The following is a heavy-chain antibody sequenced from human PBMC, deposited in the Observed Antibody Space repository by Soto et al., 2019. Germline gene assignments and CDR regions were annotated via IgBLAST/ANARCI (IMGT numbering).Heavy chain of an antibody. CDR3: ARWWSGSRQGFDP. V-gene: IGHV4-31*03. Sequence: QVQLQESGPGLVKPSQTLSLTCTVSGGSISSGDYYWSWIRQHPGKGLEWIGNIYYSGSTYYNPSLKSRVTISVDTSKYQFSLKLSSVTAADTAVYYCARWWSGSRQGFDPWGQGTLVTVSS. J-gene: IGHJ5*02. D-gene: IGHD3-3*01. CDR2: IYYSGST. CDR1: GGSISSGDYY.